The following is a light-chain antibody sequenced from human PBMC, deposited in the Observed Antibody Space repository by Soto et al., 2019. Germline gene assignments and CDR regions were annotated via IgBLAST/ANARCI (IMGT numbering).Light chain of an antibody. CDR1: QRISTH. V-gene: IGKV1-39*01. CDR3: QQSYSTPRT. J-gene: IGKJ1*01. Sequence: DIQMTQSPSSLSASVGDRVTITCRTSQRISTHLNWYQQRPGKAPNLLIYAASSLHRGVPSRFSGSGSGTDFTLTIRSLQHEAFATYYCQQSYSTPRTFGQGTKVEIK. CDR2: AAS.